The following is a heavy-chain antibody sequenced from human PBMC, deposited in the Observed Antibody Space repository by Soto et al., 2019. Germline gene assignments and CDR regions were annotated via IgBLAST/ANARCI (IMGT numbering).Heavy chain of an antibody. D-gene: IGHD3-22*01. V-gene: IGHV1-69*13. J-gene: IGHJ4*02. CDR1: GVTFNNSA. Sequence: ASVKVSCKASGVTFNNSAFSWVRQAPGQGLEWMGGFLPLFGTTSHAQKFQGRLSITANESTSTAYMHLSSLRSEDTAIYYCARDHWDYDSNAYQLQFWGQGTLVTVSS. CDR3: ARDHWDYDSNAYQLQF. CDR2: FLPLFGTT.